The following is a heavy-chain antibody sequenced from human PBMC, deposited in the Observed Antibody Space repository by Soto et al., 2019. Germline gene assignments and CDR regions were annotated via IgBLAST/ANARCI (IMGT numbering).Heavy chain of an antibody. V-gene: IGHV3-23*01. CDR3: AKGTIIVVVVAATRTAAEYFQH. CDR1: GFTFSSYA. J-gene: IGHJ1*01. D-gene: IGHD2-15*01. Sequence: GGSLRLSCAASGFTFSSYAMSWVRQAPGKGLEWVSAISGSGGSTYYADSVKGRFTISRDNSKNTLYLQMNSLRAEDTAVYYCAKGTIIVVVVAATRTAAEYFQHWGQGTLVTVSS. CDR2: ISGSGGST.